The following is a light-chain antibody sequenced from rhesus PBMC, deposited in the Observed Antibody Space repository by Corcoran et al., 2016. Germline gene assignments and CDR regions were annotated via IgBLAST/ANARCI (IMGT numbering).Light chain of an antibody. CDR2: KAS. CDR1: QSISSW. Sequence: DIQMTQSPSSLSASVGDTVTITCRASQSISSWLDWYQQTPGKAPKPLIYKASSLQIGVPSRFSGSGSVTDFTLTISSLQPEDFATYYGLQYSSSPWTFGQGTKVEIK. J-gene: IGKJ1*01. V-gene: IGKV1-22*01. CDR3: LQYSSSPWT.